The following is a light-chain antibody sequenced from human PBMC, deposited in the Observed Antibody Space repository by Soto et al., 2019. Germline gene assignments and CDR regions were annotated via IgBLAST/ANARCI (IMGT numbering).Light chain of an antibody. CDR1: QRVSSSY. CDR2: GAS. Sequence: EIVLTQSPGTLSLSPGERATLSCRASQRVSSSYLAWYQQKPGQAPRLLIYGASSRATGITDRFSGSGSGTDFTLTISRLEPEDLAVYYCQQYGSSPPYTFGQGTKLAS. CDR3: QQYGSSPPYT. J-gene: IGKJ2*01. V-gene: IGKV3-20*01.